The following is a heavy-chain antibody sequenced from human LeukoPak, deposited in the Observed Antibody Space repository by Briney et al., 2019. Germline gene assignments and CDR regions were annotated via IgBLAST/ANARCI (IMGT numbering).Heavy chain of an antibody. Sequence: SETLSLTCAVYGGSFSGYYWSWIRQPPGKGLEWIGEINHSGSTNYNPSLKSRVTISVDKSKNQFSLKLSSVTAADTAVYYCARSPTTYYYDSSRTGADYWGQGTLVTVSS. J-gene: IGHJ4*02. V-gene: IGHV4-34*01. CDR1: GGSFSGYY. CDR2: INHSGST. CDR3: ARSPTTYYYDSSRTGADY. D-gene: IGHD3-22*01.